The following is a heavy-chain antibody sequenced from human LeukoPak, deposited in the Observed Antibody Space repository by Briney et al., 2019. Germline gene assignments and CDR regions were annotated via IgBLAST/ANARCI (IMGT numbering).Heavy chain of an antibody. Sequence: GGSLRLSCAASGFTFSSSALTWVRQAPGKGLEWVSAISNSGGTTYYADSVKGRFTISRDNSKNTLFLQMSSLRAEDTAVYYCAKDAYSSGPYYLDYWGQGTLVTVSS. V-gene: IGHV3-23*01. J-gene: IGHJ4*02. CDR3: AKDAYSSGPYYLDY. CDR2: ISNSGGTT. CDR1: GFTFSSSA. D-gene: IGHD6-19*01.